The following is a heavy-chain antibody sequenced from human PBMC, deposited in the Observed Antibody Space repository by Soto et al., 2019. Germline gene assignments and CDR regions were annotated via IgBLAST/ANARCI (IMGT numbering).Heavy chain of an antibody. D-gene: IGHD2-2*01. CDR1: GFTFSSSE. V-gene: IGHV3-48*03. CDR2: IHPSGQPI. J-gene: IGHJ3*01. CDR3: ARRASS. Sequence: EVQLVESGGGLVQPGGSLRLSCAVSGFTFSSSEMYWVRQAPGKGLEWISYIHPSGQPIFYADSVKGRFPISRDNANNSLFLQMNRLRAEETAVDDCARRASSWGHGTIGTVSS.